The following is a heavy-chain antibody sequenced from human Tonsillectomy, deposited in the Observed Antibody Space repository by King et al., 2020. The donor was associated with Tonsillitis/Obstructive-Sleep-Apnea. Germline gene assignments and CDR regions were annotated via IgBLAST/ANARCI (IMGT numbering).Heavy chain of an antibody. V-gene: IGHV3-53*04. J-gene: IGHJ5*02. CDR2: IYSGGVT. Sequence: VQLVESGGGLVQPGGSLRLSCAASGFTVSCDYMSWVRQAPGKGLEWVSVIYSGGVTYYADSVQGRFTISRHNSKNTLYLQVDSLRPEDTAVYYCACYDFWSGRFDPWGQGPLVTVSS. CDR3: ACYDFWSGRFDP. D-gene: IGHD3-3*01. CDR1: GFTVSCDY.